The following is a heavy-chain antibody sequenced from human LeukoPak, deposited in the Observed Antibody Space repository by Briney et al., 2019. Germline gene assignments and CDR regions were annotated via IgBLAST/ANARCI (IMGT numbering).Heavy chain of an antibody. CDR2: ISSSSRTI. CDR3: ATDPTVTPFDVY. J-gene: IGHJ4*02. D-gene: IGHD4-17*01. CDR1: GFTFSSYS. V-gene: IGHV3-48*01. Sequence: GGSLRLSCAASGFTFSSYSMNWVRQAPGKGLEWVSYISSSSRTIYYADSVKGRFTISRDNSKNTLYLQMNSLRAEDTAVYYCATDPTVTPFDVYWGQGTLVTVSS.